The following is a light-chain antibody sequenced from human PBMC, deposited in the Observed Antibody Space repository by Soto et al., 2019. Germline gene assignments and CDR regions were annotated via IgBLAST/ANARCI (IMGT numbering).Light chain of an antibody. CDR1: SSDVGSYNL. CDR2: EGS. V-gene: IGLV2-23*01. J-gene: IGLJ2*01. Sequence: QSALTQPASVSGSPEQSITISCTGTSSDVGSYNLVSWYQQHPGKAPKLIYEGSKRPSGVSNRFSGSKSGNTASLTISGLQAEDEADYYCCSYAGSTVLFGGGTKVTVL. CDR3: CSYAGSTVL.